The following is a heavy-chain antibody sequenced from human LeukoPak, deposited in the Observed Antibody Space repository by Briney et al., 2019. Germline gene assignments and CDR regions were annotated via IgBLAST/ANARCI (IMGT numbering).Heavy chain of an antibody. J-gene: IGHJ3*01. CDR3: AREARYCEHTSCYPAFGL. CDR1: GGSFSNDA. Sequence: SVKVSCKASGGSFSNDAISWVRQPPGQGLEWMGQIIPIYGATNYAQKFEDRVTISMDESPDTAYMELSSLRSDDAAVYYCAREARYCEHTSCYPAFGLWGQGTPVTVSS. D-gene: IGHD2-2*01. V-gene: IGHV1-69*05. CDR2: IIPIYGAT.